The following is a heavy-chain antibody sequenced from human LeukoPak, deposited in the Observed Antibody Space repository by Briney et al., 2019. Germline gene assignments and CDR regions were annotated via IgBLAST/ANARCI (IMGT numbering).Heavy chain of an antibody. D-gene: IGHD2-2*01. CDR2: ISYDGSNK. V-gene: IGHV3-30*18. CDR3: AKGAAAQGSFDY. J-gene: IGHJ4*02. Sequence: GGSLRLSCAASGSTFSSYGIHWVRQAPGKGLEWVALISYDGSNKYYVDSVKGRFTISRDNSKNTVFLQMNSLRAEDTAVYYCAKGAAAQGSFDYWGQGTLVTVSS. CDR1: GSTFSSYG.